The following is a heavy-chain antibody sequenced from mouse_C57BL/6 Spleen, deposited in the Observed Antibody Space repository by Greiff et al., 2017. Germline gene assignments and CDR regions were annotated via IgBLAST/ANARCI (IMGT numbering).Heavy chain of an antibody. D-gene: IGHD2-4*01. J-gene: IGHJ4*01. CDR1: GYTFTDYE. V-gene: IGHV1-15*01. CDR3: TKYDYDESYAMDY. Sequence: VKLVESGAELVRPGASVTLSCKASGYTFTDYEMHWVKQTPVHGLEWIGAIDPETGGTAYNQKFKGKAILTADKSSSTAYMELRSLTSEDSAVYYCTKYDYDESYAMDYWGQGTSVTVSS. CDR2: IDPETGGT.